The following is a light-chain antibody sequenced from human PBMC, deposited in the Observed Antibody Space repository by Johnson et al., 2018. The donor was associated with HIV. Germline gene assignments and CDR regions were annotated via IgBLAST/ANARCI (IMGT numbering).Light chain of an antibody. CDR2: DNN. CDR3: GTWDSSLSAGNV. Sequence: QSVLTQPPSMSAAPGQRVTISCSGSSSNIGNNYVSWYQQVPGAAPKLLIYDNNTRPSGIPDRFSGSKSGTSATLGITGLQTGDEADYYCGTWDSSLSAGNVFGTGTKVTVL. V-gene: IGLV1-51*01. J-gene: IGLJ1*01. CDR1: SSNIGNNY.